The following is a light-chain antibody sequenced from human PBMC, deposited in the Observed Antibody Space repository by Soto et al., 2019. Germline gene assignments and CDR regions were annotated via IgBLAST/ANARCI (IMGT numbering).Light chain of an antibody. J-gene: IGKJ1*01. V-gene: IGKV3-20*01. CDR3: QQSYDTSPT. CDR1: QSVSSSY. Sequence: EIVLTQSPGTLSLSPGERATLSYRASQSVSSSYLAWYQQKPGQAPRLLIYGASSRATGIPDRFSGSGSGTDFTLTISSLQPEDIATYYCQQSYDTSPTFGQGTKVDIK. CDR2: GAS.